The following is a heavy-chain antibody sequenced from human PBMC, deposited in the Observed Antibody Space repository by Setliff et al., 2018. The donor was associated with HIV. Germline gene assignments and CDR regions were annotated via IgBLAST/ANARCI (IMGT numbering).Heavy chain of an antibody. V-gene: IGHV4-34*01. J-gene: IGHJ6*03. CDR2: INHSGRT. CDR1: GVSFSDYY. D-gene: IGHD2-15*01. CDR3: ARVSSTWWYSIPSSDYYHLDV. Sequence: PSETLSLTCAVYGVSFSDYYWTWIRQPPGKGLEWIGEINHSGRTNCNPSLKSRVTISGDASKNQFPLTLSSVTAADTAVYYCARVSSTWWYSIPSSDYYHLDVWGQGTTVTVSS.